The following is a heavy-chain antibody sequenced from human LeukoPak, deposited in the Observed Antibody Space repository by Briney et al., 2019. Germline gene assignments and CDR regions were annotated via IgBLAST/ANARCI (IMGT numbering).Heavy chain of an antibody. CDR2: MNPNSGNT. D-gene: IGHD6-13*01. V-gene: IGHV1-8*01. J-gene: IGHJ5*02. Sequence: ASVKVSCKASGYTFTSYDINWVRQATGQGLEWMGWMNPNSGNTGYAQKFQGRVTMTRNTSISTAYMELSSLRSEDMAVYYCARAYIAAAGTGGSYWFDPWGQGTLVTVSS. CDR3: ARAYIAAAGTGGSYWFDP. CDR1: GYTFTSYD.